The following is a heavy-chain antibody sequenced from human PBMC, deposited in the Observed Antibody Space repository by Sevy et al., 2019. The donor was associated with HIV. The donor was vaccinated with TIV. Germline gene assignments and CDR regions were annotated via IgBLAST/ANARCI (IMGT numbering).Heavy chain of an antibody. CDR3: TTYPGDYVWGSYRPKHNY. Sequence: GGSLRLSCAASGFTFSNAWMSWVRQAPGKGLEWVGRIKSKTDGGTTDYAAPVKGRFTISRDDSKNTLYLQMNSLKTEDTAVYYCTTYPGDYVWGSYRPKHNYWGQGTLVTVSS. CDR1: GFTFSNAW. V-gene: IGHV3-15*01. CDR2: IKSKTDGGTT. J-gene: IGHJ4*02. D-gene: IGHD3-16*02.